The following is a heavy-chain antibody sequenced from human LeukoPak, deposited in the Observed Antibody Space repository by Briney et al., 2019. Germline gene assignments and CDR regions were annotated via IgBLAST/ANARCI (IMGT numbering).Heavy chain of an antibody. CDR2: IHIDGET. V-gene: IGHV3-66*01. Sequence: GGSLRLSCVASEFTISTNYMSWARQAPGEGLQWVSIIHIDGETHYADSVKGRFTISRDNSKNTVYLQMNSLRSEDTAVYYCARDGLDSSGPVAFDIWGQGTMVTVAS. CDR1: EFTISTNY. CDR3: ARDGLDSSGPVAFDI. J-gene: IGHJ3*02. D-gene: IGHD3-22*01.